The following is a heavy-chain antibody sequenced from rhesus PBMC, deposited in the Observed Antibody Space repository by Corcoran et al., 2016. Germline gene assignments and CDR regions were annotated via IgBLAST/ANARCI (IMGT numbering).Heavy chain of an antibody. J-gene: IGHJ6*01. D-gene: IGHD2-33*01. CDR1: GDSLPSYW. CDR3: AKGRGCHYVLGS. V-gene: IGHV5-2*01. CDR2: IAPVVSEY. Sequence: EVQLVQSGAEVKRPGESLKISCKTSGDSLPSYWISWWRQMTGKGLEGEGAIAPVVSEYMSDPAVPGQAPSAADMSVSSACGQLRRWKASDSATYFFAKGRGCHYVLGSWGQGVVVPVSS.